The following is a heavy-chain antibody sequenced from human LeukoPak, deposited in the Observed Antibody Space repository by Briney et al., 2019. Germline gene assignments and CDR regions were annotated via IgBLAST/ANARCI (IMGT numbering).Heavy chain of an antibody. CDR1: GFTFSSYA. V-gene: IGHV3-23*01. D-gene: IGHD3-3*01. Sequence: GSLSLSCAASGFTFSSYAMSWVRQAPGKGLEWVSAISGSGGSTYYADSVKGRFTISRDNSKNTLYLQMNSLRAEDTAVYYCAKDRFRPTIFGVGNWFDPWGQGTLVTVSS. J-gene: IGHJ5*02. CDR2: ISGSGGST. CDR3: AKDRFRPTIFGVGNWFDP.